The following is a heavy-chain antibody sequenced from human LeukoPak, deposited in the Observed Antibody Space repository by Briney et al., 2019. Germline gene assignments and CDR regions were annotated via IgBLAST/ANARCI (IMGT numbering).Heavy chain of an antibody. Sequence: PGGSLRLSCAASGFTFSSYAMSWVRQAPGKGLEWVSAISGSGGSTYYADSVKGRFTISRDNSKNTLYLQLNSLRAEDTAVYYCAEDRVVRGVITPSSFDYWGQGTLVTVSS. V-gene: IGHV3-23*01. CDR3: AEDRVVRGVITPSSFDY. J-gene: IGHJ4*02. CDR2: ISGSGGST. D-gene: IGHD3-10*01. CDR1: GFTFSSYA.